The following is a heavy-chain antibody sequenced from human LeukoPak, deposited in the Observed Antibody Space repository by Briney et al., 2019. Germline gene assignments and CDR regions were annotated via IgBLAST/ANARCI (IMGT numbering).Heavy chain of an antibody. J-gene: IGHJ5*02. V-gene: IGHV4-59*08. D-gene: IGHD5-24*01. Sequence: SETLSLTCTVSGGSISGYYWSWIRQPPGKGLEWIGYIYYSGSTNYNPSLKSRVTISVDTSKNQFSLKLSSVTAADTAVYYCARRRGGHPFDPWGQGTLVTVSS. CDR1: GGSISGYY. CDR2: IYYSGST. CDR3: ARRRGGHPFDP.